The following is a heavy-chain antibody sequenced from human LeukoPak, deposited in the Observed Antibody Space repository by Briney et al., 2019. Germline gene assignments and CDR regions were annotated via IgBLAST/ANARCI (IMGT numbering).Heavy chain of an antibody. CDR2: TYYVSKWYN. D-gene: IGHD5-12*01. CDR1: GDSVSSNSAA. CDR3: ARDIVATITRYYYYGMDV. J-gene: IGHJ6*02. Sequence: SQTLSLTCAISGDSVSSNSAAWNWIRQSPSRGLEWLGRTYYVSKWYNDYAVSVKSRITINPDTSKNQFSLQLNSVTPEDTAVYYCARDIVATITRYYYYGMDVWGQGTTVTVS. V-gene: IGHV6-1*01.